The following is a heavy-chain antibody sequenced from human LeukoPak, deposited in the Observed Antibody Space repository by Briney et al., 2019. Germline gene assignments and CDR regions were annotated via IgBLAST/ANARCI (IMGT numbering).Heavy chain of an antibody. CDR3: ARVGYSGYDYDY. Sequence: GGSLRLSCEASGFPFSSYAMSWVRETPGKGLEWVSVISGSGDSTYYADSVEGRCTSSRDNSKAALYLQMNSLRAEDTAVYYCARVGYSGYDYDYCGQGTLVTVSS. D-gene: IGHD5-12*01. J-gene: IGHJ4*02. CDR1: GFPFSSYA. V-gene: IGHV3-23*01. CDR2: ISGSGDST.